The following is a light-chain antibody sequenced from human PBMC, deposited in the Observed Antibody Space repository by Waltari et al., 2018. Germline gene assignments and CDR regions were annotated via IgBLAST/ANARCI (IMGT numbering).Light chain of an antibody. CDR3: QSYDISLSAYV. Sequence: QSVLTQPPSLSGAPGQRVTISCAGNSSNIGAGFDVHWYQQFPGSAPRLLISVNNNRPSGVPYRFSASKSGTSASLAVSGLQAQDEADYYFQSYDISLSAYVFGGGTKLTVL. J-gene: IGLJ3*02. V-gene: IGLV1-40*01. CDR1: SSNIGAGFD. CDR2: VNN.